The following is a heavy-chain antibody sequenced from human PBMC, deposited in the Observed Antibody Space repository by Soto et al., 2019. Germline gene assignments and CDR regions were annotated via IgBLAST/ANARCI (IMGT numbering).Heavy chain of an antibody. J-gene: IGHJ3*02. D-gene: IGHD3-16*02. CDR3: AADYSVTFGGVIVIGFDAFDI. CDR1: GFTFTSSA. CDR2: IVVGSGNT. Sequence: SVKVSCKASGFTFTSSAVQWVRQARGQRLEWIGWIVVGSGNTNYAQKFQERVTITRDMSTSTTYMELSSLRSEDTAVYYCAADYSVTFGGVIVIGFDAFDIWGQGTMVTVSS. V-gene: IGHV1-58*01.